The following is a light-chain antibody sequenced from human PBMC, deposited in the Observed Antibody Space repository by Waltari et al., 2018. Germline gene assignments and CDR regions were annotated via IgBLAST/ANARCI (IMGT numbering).Light chain of an antibody. CDR3: MFWRNNVWV. Sequence: QPVLTQPPSSSASPGDSARLTCTLPSHINVGDFIIYWYQQKPGSPPRFLLYYKSDSEEAKGSGVPSRVCGSKDDSANSGIVLISGVQSGYEADYFCMFWRNNVWVFGGGTKLTVL. CDR2: YKSDSEE. CDR1: SHINVGDFI. J-gene: IGLJ3*02. V-gene: IGLV5-37*01.